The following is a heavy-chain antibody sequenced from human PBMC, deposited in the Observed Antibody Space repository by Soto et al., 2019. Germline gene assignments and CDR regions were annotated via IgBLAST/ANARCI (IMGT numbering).Heavy chain of an antibody. D-gene: IGHD5-18*01. CDR1: GATFSSYA. V-gene: IGHV1-69*01. Sequence: SCQTSGATFSSYASNRVRHAPGEGLEWMGGILPLFGTANYAQKFQGRVTIPADASTSTASMELSSLRSEDAVGYDCAGWFYKARRQRWPLDYSAQGTPVTVSS. CDR2: ILPLFGTA. CDR3: AGWFYKARRQRWPLDY. J-gene: IGHJ4*02.